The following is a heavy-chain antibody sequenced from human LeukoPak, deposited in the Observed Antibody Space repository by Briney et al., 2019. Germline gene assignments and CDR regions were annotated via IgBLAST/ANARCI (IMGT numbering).Heavy chain of an antibody. CDR1: GFSLSDHE. Sequence: PGGSLRLSCAASGFSLSDHEMNWVRQAPGKGLEWVSYISSSGSTIYYADSVKGRFTISRDNSKNTLYLQMNSLRAEDTAVYHCATPGSGSYPRWGQGTLVTVSS. D-gene: IGHD1-26*01. CDR2: ISSSGSTI. J-gene: IGHJ4*02. CDR3: ATPGSGSYPR. V-gene: IGHV3-48*03.